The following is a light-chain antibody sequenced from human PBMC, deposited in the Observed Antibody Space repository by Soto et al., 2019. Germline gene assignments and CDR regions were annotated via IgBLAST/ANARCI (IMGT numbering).Light chain of an antibody. J-gene: IGLJ1*01. V-gene: IGLV2-14*01. CDR1: SSDVGGYNY. Sequence: QSALTQAACVSGSPGQSITISCTGTSSDVGGYNYVSWYQQHPGKAPKLMIYEVGKRPSEVSNRSSASKSGNTASLTISGLQAEDEADYHCSSYTSSGNYVFGTGTKVTVL. CDR3: SSYTSSGNYV. CDR2: EVG.